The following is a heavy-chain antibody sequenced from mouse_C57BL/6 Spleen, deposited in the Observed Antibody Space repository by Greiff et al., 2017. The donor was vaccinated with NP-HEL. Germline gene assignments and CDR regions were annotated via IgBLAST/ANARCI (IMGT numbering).Heavy chain of an antibody. CDR2: IDPSDSYT. V-gene: IGHV1-50*01. D-gene: IGHD1-1*01. Sequence: QVQLQQPGAELVKPGASVKLSCKASGYTFTSYWMQWVKQRPGQGLEWIGEIDPSDSYTNYNQKLKGKATLTVDTSSSTAYMQLSSLTSEDSAVYYCAVITTVVNAMDYWGQGTSVTVSS. CDR1: GYTFTSYW. J-gene: IGHJ4*01. CDR3: AVITTVVNAMDY.